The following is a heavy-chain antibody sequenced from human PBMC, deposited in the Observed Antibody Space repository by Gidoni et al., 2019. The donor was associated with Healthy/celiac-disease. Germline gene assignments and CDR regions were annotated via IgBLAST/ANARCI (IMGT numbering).Heavy chain of an antibody. CDR2: IYAVGTP. J-gene: IGHJ5*02. Sequence: EVQLVESGGGVVQPGGSLRLSCAASGLTVSDNYMSWLRQAPGKGLEWVSMIYAVGTPYYLDSVKCRFTISRDNSKNTLYLQMNSLRADDTAVYYCVRWSGIFYDHWGPGTLVTVSS. CDR3: VRWSGIFYDH. V-gene: IGHV3-66*01. D-gene: IGHD3-3*01. CDR1: GLTVSDNY.